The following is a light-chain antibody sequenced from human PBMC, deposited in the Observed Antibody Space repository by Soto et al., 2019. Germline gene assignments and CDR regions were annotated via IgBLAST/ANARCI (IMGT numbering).Light chain of an antibody. V-gene: IGKV3-20*01. CDR3: HQRQSWPRT. CDR2: GAS. J-gene: IGKJ1*01. CDR1: QSVSSSY. Sequence: ETVLTQSPGTLSLSPGERATLSCRSSQSVSSSYLAWYQQKPGQAPRLLIYGASSRATGIPARFSASGSGTDFTLTISDVQPEDFALYYCHQRQSWPRTFGQGTKVDI.